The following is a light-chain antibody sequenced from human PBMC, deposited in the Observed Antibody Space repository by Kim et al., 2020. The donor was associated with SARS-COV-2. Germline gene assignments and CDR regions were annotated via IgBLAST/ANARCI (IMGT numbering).Light chain of an antibody. Sequence: SASVGDRVTITCRASQSISSYLNWYQQKQGKATKLLIYAASSLQSGVPSRFSGSGSGTDFTLTISSLQPEDFATYYCQQSYSTPPTFGQGTKLEI. J-gene: IGKJ2*01. CDR1: QSISSY. V-gene: IGKV1-39*01. CDR2: AAS. CDR3: QQSYSTPPT.